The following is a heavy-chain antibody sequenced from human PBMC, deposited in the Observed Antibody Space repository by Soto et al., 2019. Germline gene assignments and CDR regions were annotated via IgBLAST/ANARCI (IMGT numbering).Heavy chain of an antibody. D-gene: IGHD3-9*01. J-gene: IGHJ4*02. CDR2: INPSGGST. Sequence: QVQLVQSGAEAKKPGASVMISCKASGYTFTTHHVHWARQAPGQGLEWMGVINPSGGSTSYAQKFPGRVTMTRDTSTNRVDMELRRLRSQDSSVSYCARDSHHDILTGYTYFDSWGQGTLVTVSS. CDR1: GYTFTTHH. V-gene: IGHV1-46*03. CDR3: ARDSHHDILTGYTYFDS.